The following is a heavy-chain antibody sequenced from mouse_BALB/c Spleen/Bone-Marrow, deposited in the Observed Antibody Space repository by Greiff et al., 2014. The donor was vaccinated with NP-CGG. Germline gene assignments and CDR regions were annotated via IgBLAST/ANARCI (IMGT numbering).Heavy chain of an antibody. Sequence: VKLQESGPGLVAPSQSLSFTCTVSGFSLTTYSVHWVRQPPGKGLEWLGVIWAGGSTNYNSALMSRLSISKDNSKSQVFLKMNSLQTDDTAMYYCARHYGSNYGDWYFDVWGAGTTVTVSS. CDR1: GFSLTTYS. V-gene: IGHV2-9*02. J-gene: IGHJ1*01. CDR2: IWAGGST. D-gene: IGHD1-1*01. CDR3: ARHYGSNYGDWYFDV.